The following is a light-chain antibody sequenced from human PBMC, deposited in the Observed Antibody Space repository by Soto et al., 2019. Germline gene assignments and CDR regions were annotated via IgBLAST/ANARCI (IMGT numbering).Light chain of an antibody. CDR1: ETVSTN. J-gene: IGKJ1*01. Sequence: ETVLTQSPATLSVSPGERVTLSCRASETVSTNLAWYQQRPCQAPRLLIYDVSTGATGIPARFSGRRSGTEFTLTISSLQSEDFGVYSCPQYNSWPHTFGQGNKVEIK. CDR2: DVS. CDR3: PQYNSWPHT. V-gene: IGKV3-15*01.